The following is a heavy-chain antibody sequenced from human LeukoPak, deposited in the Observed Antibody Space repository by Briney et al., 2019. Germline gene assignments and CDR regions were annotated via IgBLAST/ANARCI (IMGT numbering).Heavy chain of an antibody. CDR1: GYSFSSYW. CDR2: IYPGDSDT. J-gene: IGHJ4*02. D-gene: IGHD6-19*01. CDR3: AIYNSGWYQGVY. V-gene: IGHV5-51*01. Sequence: GESLKISCKGSGYSFSSYWIGWVRQMPGKGLEWMGIIYPGDSDTRYSPSSQGQVTISADKSISTAYLKWSSLKVSDTAIYYCAIYNSGWYQGVYWGQGTLVTVAS.